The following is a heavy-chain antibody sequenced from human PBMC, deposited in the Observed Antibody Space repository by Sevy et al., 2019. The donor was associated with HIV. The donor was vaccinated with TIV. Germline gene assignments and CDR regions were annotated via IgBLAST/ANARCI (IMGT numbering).Heavy chain of an antibody. J-gene: IGHJ4*02. Sequence: GGSLRLSCAASGFSFSTHAMHWVRQAPGKGLEWVAVISFDGSDKCYTDSVKGRFTISRDDSKNTLLLQVSSLRAEDSAVYYCARDAGYSTVWYTGYWGQGTLVTVSS. CDR3: ARDAGYSTVWYTGY. CDR2: ISFDGSDK. D-gene: IGHD6-19*01. V-gene: IGHV3-30*03. CDR1: GFSFSTHA.